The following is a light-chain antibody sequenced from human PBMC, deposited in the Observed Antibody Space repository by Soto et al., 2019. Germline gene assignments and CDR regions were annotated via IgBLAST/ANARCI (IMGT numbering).Light chain of an antibody. J-gene: IGLJ1*01. V-gene: IGLV1-40*01. CDR1: SSNFGAGND. Sequence: QSVLTQPPSGSGAPGQRVTISCTGSSSNFGAGNDVQWYQQLPGTAPKLLIFGNNNRPSGVPDRFSGSKSGTSASLAISGLQAEDEADYYCQSYDSSLRGDVFGTGTKLTVL. CDR2: GNN. CDR3: QSYDSSLRGDV.